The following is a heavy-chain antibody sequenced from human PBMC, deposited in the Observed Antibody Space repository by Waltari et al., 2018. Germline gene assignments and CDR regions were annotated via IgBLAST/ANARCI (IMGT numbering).Heavy chain of an antibody. J-gene: IGHJ4*02. V-gene: IGHV1-2*06. Sequence: LVQSGAEVKKPGASVKVSCKASGYSLTGYAILWVRQAPGQGLEWMGRIHPKNGDTHYAQKVQGRVAMTTDTSTNTAFMELHSLRSDDTAVYYCLRDSSGSHFDYWGQGTLVTVSS. CDR3: LRDSSGSHFDY. CDR1: GYSLTGYA. CDR2: IHPKNGDT. D-gene: IGHD3-22*01.